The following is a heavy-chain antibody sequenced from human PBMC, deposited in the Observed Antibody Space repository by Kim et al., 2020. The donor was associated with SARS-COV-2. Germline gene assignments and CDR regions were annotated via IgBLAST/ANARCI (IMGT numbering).Heavy chain of an antibody. Sequence: GGSLRLSCAASGFTFSSYGMHWVRQAPGKGLEWVAVISYDGSNKYYADSVKGRFTISRDNSKNTLYLQMNSLRAEDTAVYYCAKDLRLTYSSSNYYYSYGMDVWGQGTTVTVSS. CDR3: AKDLRLTYSSSNYYYSYGMDV. J-gene: IGHJ6*02. D-gene: IGHD6-6*01. CDR2: ISYDGSNK. CDR1: GFTFSSYG. V-gene: IGHV3-30*18.